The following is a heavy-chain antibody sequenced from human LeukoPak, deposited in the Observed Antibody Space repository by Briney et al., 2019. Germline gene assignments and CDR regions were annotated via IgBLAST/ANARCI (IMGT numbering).Heavy chain of an antibody. J-gene: IGHJ4*02. Sequence: KPSETLSLTCAVYGGSFSGYYWSWIRQPPGKGLEWIGYIYYSGSGSTNYNPSLKSRVTISVDTSKNQFSLKLSSVTAADTAVYYCARGRGYDYVWGSYRSRPLFDYWGQGTLVTVSS. D-gene: IGHD3-16*02. CDR1: GGSFSGYY. CDR2: IYYSGSGST. CDR3: ARGRGYDYVWGSYRSRPLFDY. V-gene: IGHV4-59*12.